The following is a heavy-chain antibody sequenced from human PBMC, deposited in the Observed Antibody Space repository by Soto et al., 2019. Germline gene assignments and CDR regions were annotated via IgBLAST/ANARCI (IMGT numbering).Heavy chain of an antibody. J-gene: IGHJ5*02. CDR2: IIPIFGTA. D-gene: IGHD6-13*01. V-gene: IGHV1-69*13. CDR1: GGTFSSYA. CDR3: AKCTWQQLGYNWFDP. Sequence: ASVKVSCKASGGTFSSYAISWVRQAPGQGLEWMGGIIPIFGTANYAQKFQGRVTITADESTSTAYMELSSLRSEDTAVYYCAKCTWQQLGYNWFDPWGQGTLVTVSS.